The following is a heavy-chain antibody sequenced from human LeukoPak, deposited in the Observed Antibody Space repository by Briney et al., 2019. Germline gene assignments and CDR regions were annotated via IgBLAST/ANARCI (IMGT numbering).Heavy chain of an antibody. CDR2: ISSSSNYI. CDR3: TIISYDAFDI. V-gene: IGHV3-21*01. Sequence: PGRSLRLSWAASGFTFISYSMNWVRQAPGEGLEWVSSISSSSNYIYYADSVKGRFTISRDNAKNSLYLQMNSLRAEDTTVYYCTIISYDAFDIWGQGTMVTVSS. J-gene: IGHJ3*02. CDR1: GFTFISYS. D-gene: IGHD3-3*02.